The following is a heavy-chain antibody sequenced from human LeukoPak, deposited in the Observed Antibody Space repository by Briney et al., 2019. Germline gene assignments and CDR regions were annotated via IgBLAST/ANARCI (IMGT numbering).Heavy chain of an antibody. V-gene: IGHV3-NL1*01. D-gene: IGHD2-2*01. CDR1: GFTFSSYG. J-gene: IGHJ6*03. Sequence: PGGSLRLSCAASGFTFSSYGMHWVRQAPGKGVEWVSVIYSGGSTNYADSVKGRFTISRDNAKNTLYLQMNSLRVEDTAVYYCARGPIVVGTYYYMDVWGKGTTVTVSS. CDR2: IYSGGST. CDR3: ARGPIVVGTYYYMDV.